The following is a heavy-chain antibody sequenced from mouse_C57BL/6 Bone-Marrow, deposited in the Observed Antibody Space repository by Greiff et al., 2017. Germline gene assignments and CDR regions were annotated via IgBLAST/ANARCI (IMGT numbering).Heavy chain of an antibody. CDR2: INPNNGGT. Sequence: VQLQQPGAELVKPGASVKLSCKASGYTFTSYWMHWVKQSHGKSLEWIGDINPNNGGTSYNQKFKGKATLTVDKSSSTAYMELRSLTSEDSAVYYCARFITTVVEGNFDVWGTGTTVTVSS. J-gene: IGHJ1*03. CDR3: ARFITTVVEGNFDV. V-gene: IGHV1-26*01. D-gene: IGHD1-1*01. CDR1: GYTFTSYW.